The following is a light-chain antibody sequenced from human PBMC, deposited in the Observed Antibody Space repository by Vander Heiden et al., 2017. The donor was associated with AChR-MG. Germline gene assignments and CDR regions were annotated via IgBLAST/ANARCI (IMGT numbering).Light chain of an antibody. CDR2: YDS. Sequence: SYVLTQPPSVSVAPGKTARITCGGDGIGSKSAHWYRQKPGQAPVLVIYYDSDRPSGIPERFSGSNSGNTATLTISRVEAGDEADYYCQVWDTTDNHAVFGGGTKLSVL. CDR1: GIGSKS. V-gene: IGLV3-21*04. CDR3: QVWDTTDNHAV. J-gene: IGLJ2*01.